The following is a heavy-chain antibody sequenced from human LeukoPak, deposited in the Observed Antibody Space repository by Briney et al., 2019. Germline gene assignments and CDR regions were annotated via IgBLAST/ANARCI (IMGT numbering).Heavy chain of an antibody. D-gene: IGHD6-13*01. Sequence: KPSETLSLTCTVSGGSISSGGYYWSWIRQPPGKGLEWIGYIYHSGSTYYNPSLKSRVTISVDRSKNQFSLKLSSVTAADTAVYYCARTRAAADPYYFDYWGQGTLVTVSS. CDR2: IYHSGST. CDR3: ARTRAAADPYYFDY. CDR1: GGSISSGGYY. V-gene: IGHV4-30-2*01. J-gene: IGHJ4*02.